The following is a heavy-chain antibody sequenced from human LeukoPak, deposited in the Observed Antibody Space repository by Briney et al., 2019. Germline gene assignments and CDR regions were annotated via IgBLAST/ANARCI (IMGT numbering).Heavy chain of an antibody. J-gene: IGHJ4*02. V-gene: IGHV4-34*01. CDR1: GGSFSGYY. CDR2: INHSGST. CDR3: ARGRRYYDSSGYYYYFDY. D-gene: IGHD3-22*01. Sequence: SETLSLTCAVYGGSFSGYYWSWIRQPPGKGLEWIGEINHSGSTNYNPSLKSRVTISVDTSKNQSSLKLSSVTAADTAVYYCARGRRYYDSSGYYYYFDYWGQGTLVTVSS.